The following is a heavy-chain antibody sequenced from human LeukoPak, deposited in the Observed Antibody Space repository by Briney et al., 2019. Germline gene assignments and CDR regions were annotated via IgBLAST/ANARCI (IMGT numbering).Heavy chain of an antibody. D-gene: IGHD4-17*01. V-gene: IGHV3-21*01. CDR1: GFTFSSYS. CDR2: ISSSSSYI. CDR3: ARAGHYGDYATPDAFDI. J-gene: IGHJ3*02. Sequence: GGSLRLSCAASGFTFSSYSMNWVRQAPGKGLEWVSSISSSSSYIYYADSVKGRFTIPRDNAKNSLYLQMNSLRAEDTAVYYRARAGHYGDYATPDAFDIWGQGTMVTVSS.